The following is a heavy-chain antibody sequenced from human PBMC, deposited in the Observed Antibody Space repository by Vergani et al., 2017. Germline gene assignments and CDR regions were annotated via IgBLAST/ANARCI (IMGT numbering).Heavy chain of an antibody. D-gene: IGHD5-18*01. J-gene: IGHJ4*02. CDR3: ARGYSYGTIVDY. CDR1: GGSVSSVGYY. CDR2: IYYSGST. V-gene: IGHV4-61*10. Sequence: QVQLQESGPGLVKPSETLSLTCTVSGGSVSSVGYYWSWIRQPAGEGLEWIGYIYYSGSTNYNPSLNSRVTISVDTSNNQFSLKLSSVTAADTAVYYCARGYSYGTIVDYWGQGTLVTVSS.